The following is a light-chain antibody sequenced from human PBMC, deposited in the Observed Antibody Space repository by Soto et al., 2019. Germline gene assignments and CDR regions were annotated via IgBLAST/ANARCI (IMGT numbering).Light chain of an antibody. J-gene: IGLJ2*01. CDR1: NSNIGAGYD. Sequence: QSALTQPRSVSGAPGQRVTISCTGSNSNIGAGYDVHWYQQLPRTAPKLLIHDNTNRPSGVPDRFSASLSGNSASLAITGLLEADEDAYYCRWYYKDICGSVFGGGTKLTVL. CDR3: RWYYKDICGSV. CDR2: DNT. V-gene: IGLV1-40*01.